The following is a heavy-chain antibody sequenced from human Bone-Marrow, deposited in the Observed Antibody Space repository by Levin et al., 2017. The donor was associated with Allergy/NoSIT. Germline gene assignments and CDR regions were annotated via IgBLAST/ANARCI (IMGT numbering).Heavy chain of an antibody. J-gene: IGHJ4*02. D-gene: IGHD2-21*02. CDR3: VRDCGGDCYSY. V-gene: IGHV3-7*01. CDR1: GFTFSSYW. Sequence: GESLKISCAASGFTFSSYWMAWVRQAPGKGLEWVANIKHDGSEGHHVGSVRGRFTISRDNAKKSLYLQMNSLRAEDTAVYYCVRDCGGDCYSYWGQGTLVSVSS. CDR2: IKHDGSEG.